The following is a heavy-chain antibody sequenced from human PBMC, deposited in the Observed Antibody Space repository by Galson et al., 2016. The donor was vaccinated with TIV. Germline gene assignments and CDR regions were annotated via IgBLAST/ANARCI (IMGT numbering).Heavy chain of an antibody. CDR3: ARGPYYYHSYMDV. V-gene: IGHV1-46*01. J-gene: IGHJ6*03. CDR1: GYTLSTYY. Sequence: SVKVSCKASGYTLSTYYMHWLRQAPGQGLEWMGIIDPSVGSTTYSQRFQGRVTMTSDTSTSTVYMELTSLKSEDTAVYYCARGPYYYHSYMDVWGKGTTVTVSS. CDR2: IDPSVGST.